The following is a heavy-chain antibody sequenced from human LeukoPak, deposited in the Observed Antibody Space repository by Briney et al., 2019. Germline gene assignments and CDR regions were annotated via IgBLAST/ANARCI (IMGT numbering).Heavy chain of an antibody. J-gene: IGHJ4*02. CDR2: IHASGST. Sequence: SETLSLTCTVSGGAISSGGYYWSWIRQPAGKGLEWIGRIHASGSTYYNPSLKSRVTISVDTSKNQFSLKLSSVTAADTAVYYCARDLDGDGVYYFDYWGQGSLVTVPS. CDR3: ARDLDGDGVYYFDY. V-gene: IGHV4-61*02. CDR1: GGAISSGGYY. D-gene: IGHD3-10*01.